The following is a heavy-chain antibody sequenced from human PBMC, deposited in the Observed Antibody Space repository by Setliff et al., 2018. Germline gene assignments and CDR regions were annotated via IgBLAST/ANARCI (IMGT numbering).Heavy chain of an antibody. J-gene: IGHJ5*02. CDR3: AKDLGVNFGVLIA. CDR2: VSGSGVNT. CDR1: GFRFSSYA. V-gene: IGHV3-23*01. D-gene: IGHD3-10*01. Sequence: GGSLRLSCVASGFRFSSYAMNWVRQAPGKGLEWVSGVSGSGVNTFYADSVKGRFTISRDDSKNTLYLQMNSLRTEDTALYYCAKDLGVNFGVLIAWGQGTLVTVS.